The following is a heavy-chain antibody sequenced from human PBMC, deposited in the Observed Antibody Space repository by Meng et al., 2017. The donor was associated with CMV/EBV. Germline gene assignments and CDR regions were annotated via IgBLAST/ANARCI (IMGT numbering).Heavy chain of an antibody. CDR3: ARVEQLVRYYYYYGMDV. CDR2: ISSSGSTI. CDR1: GFTFSSYE. Sequence: GESLKISCAASGFTFSSYEMNWVRQAPGKGLEWVSYISSSGSTIYYADSVKGRFTISRDNAKNSLYLQMDSLRAEDTAVYYCARVEQLVRYYYYYGMDVWGQGTTVTVSS. J-gene: IGHJ6*02. D-gene: IGHD6-6*01. V-gene: IGHV3-48*03.